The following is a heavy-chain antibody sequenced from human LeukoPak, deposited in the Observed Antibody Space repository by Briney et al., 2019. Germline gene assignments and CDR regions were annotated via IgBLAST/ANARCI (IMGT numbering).Heavy chain of an antibody. CDR2: VSGTGDNT. CDR1: GFTFSSLA. J-gene: IGHJ1*01. CDR3: AREPQR. Sequence: GGSLRLSCVASGFTFSSLAMSWVRQAPGKGLEWVSAVSGTGDNTYYTDSVKGRFTISRDNSKNTLYLQMNSLRAEDTAVYYCAREPQRWGQGTLVTVSS. V-gene: IGHV3-23*01.